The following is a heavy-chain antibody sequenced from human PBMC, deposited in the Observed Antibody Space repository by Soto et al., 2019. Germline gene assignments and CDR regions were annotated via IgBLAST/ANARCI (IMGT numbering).Heavy chain of an antibody. CDR2: INAGNGNT. CDR1: GYTFTSYA. J-gene: IGHJ1*01. D-gene: IGHD3-22*01. CDR3: ARGYYDSSGYSIHPSEYFQH. Sequence: GASVKVSCKASGYTFTSYAMHWVRQAPGQRLEWMGWINAGNGNTKYSQKFQGRVTITRDTSASTAYMELSSLRSEDTAVYYCARGYYDSSGYSIHPSEYFQHWGQGTLVTVSS. V-gene: IGHV1-3*01.